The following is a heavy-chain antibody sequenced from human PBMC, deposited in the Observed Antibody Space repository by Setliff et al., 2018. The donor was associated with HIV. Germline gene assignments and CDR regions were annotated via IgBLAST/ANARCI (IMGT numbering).Heavy chain of an antibody. J-gene: IGHJ5*02. CDR1: GYTFTGYY. Sequence: SAKVSCKASGYTFTGYYLHWVRQAPGQGLEWMGGIIPIFRTTNYAQKFQGRVTITADESTSTAYMELSSLRSEDTAGYYCARVLGSYLRYNWFDPWGQGTLVTVSS. CDR2: IIPIFRTT. CDR3: ARVLGSYLRYNWFDP. D-gene: IGHD1-26*01. V-gene: IGHV1-69*13.